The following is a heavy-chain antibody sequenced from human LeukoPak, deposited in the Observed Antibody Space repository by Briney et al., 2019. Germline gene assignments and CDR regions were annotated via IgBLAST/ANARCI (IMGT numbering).Heavy chain of an antibody. CDR1: GGTFSSYA. V-gene: IGHV1-69*05. Sequence: ASVKVSCKASGGTFSSYAISWVRQAPGQGLEWMGGIIPIFGTANYAQKFQGRVTMTRNTSISTAYMELSSLRSEDTAVYYCARGSYQLLDRYYYYYMDVWGKGTTVTISS. J-gene: IGHJ6*03. D-gene: IGHD2-2*02. CDR3: ARGSYQLLDRYYYYYMDV. CDR2: IIPIFGTA.